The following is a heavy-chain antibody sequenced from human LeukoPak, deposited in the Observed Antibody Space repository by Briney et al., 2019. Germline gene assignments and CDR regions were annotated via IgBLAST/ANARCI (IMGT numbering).Heavy chain of an antibody. CDR3: ARGFTMVRGVIITRFGYYYYGMDV. CDR1: GGSISSGDYY. Sequence: SETLSLTCTVSGGSISSGDYYWSWIRQPPGKGLEWIGYIYYSGSTYYNPSLKSRVTISVDTSKNQFSLKLSSVTAADTAVYYCARGFTMVRGVIITRFGYYYYGMDVWGKGTTVTVSS. D-gene: IGHD3-10*01. CDR2: IYYSGST. V-gene: IGHV4-30-4*01. J-gene: IGHJ6*04.